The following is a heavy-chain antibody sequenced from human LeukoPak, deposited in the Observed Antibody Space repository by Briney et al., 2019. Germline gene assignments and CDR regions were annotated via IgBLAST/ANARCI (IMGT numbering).Heavy chain of an antibody. CDR1: GYTFTGYY. Sequence: ASVKVSCKASGYTFTGYYIHWVRQAPGQGLEWMGRFNPRSGDTKYAQKFQDRVTMTRDTSISTAYMDLSRLTSDDTAVYYCARGTSSGNSNWFDAWGQGTLVTVSS. D-gene: IGHD4-23*01. CDR2: FNPRSGDT. J-gene: IGHJ5*02. V-gene: IGHV1-2*06. CDR3: ARGTSSGNSNWFDA.